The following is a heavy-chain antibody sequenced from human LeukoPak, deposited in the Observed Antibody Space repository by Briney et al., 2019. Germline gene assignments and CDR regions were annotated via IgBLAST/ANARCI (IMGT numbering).Heavy chain of an antibody. Sequence: GRSLRLSCAASGFTFSSSAMHWVRQAPDKGLEWVAVISYDGSNKYYADSVKGRLTISRDNSKNTLYLQMNSLRADDTAVYYCARDRDSSGWYEGFDYWGQGTLVTASS. V-gene: IGHV3-30-3*01. CDR2: ISYDGSNK. CDR1: GFTFSSSA. D-gene: IGHD6-19*01. J-gene: IGHJ4*02. CDR3: ARDRDSSGWYEGFDY.